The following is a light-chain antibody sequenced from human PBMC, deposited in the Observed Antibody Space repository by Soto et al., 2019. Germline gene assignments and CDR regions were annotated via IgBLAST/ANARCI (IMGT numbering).Light chain of an antibody. V-gene: IGKV3-11*01. CDR1: QSVSNY. CDR2: DTS. CDR3: QQRNSWPIT. Sequence: EIVLTQSPATLSLSPGERATLSCRASQSVSNYLAWYQQKLGQAPRLLIYDTSNRATGIPARFSGSGSGTDFTLTISRLEPEDFAVYYCQQRNSWPITFGQGTRLEIK. J-gene: IGKJ5*01.